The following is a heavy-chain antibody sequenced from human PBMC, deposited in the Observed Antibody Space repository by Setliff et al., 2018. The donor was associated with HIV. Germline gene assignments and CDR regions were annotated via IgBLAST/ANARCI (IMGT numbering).Heavy chain of an antibody. J-gene: IGHJ3*02. D-gene: IGHD4-4*01. Sequence: TSETLSLTCAVYGGSFSGYYWTWIRQCPGKGLEWIGEINQSGITNYNPSLKSRLTISVDTSKNQFSLRLTSVTAADTAIYFCARGQTTTTLSTLRGRAFDIWGQGTMVTVSS. CDR2: INQSGIT. CDR3: ARGQTTTTLSTLRGRAFDI. V-gene: IGHV4-34*01. CDR1: GGSFSGYY.